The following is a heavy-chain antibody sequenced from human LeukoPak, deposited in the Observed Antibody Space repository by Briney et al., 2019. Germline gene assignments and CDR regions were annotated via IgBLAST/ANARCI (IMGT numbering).Heavy chain of an antibody. CDR3: ARFHSGPSGWYVLWYFDP. D-gene: IGHD6-19*01. V-gene: IGHV4-4*09. CDR1: GGSVSSYY. CDR2: IYSSENT. Sequence: PSETLSLTCTVSGGSVSSYYWSWIRQPPGKGLEWIGYIYSSENTKYNSSLESRVTMSVDTSKNQFFLKLSSVTAADTAVYYCARFHSGPSGWYVLWYFDPWGRGTLVTVSS. J-gene: IGHJ2*01.